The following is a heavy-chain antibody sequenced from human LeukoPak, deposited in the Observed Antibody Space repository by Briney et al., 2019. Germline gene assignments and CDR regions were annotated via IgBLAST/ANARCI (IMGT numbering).Heavy chain of an antibody. CDR2: INHSGST. D-gene: IGHD3/OR15-3a*01. V-gene: IGHV4-34*01. J-gene: IGHJ4*02. CDR1: GGSFSGYY. Sequence: PSETLSLTCAVYGGSFSGYYWSWTRQPPGKGLEWIGEINHSGSTNYNPSLKSRVTISVDTSKNQFSLKLSSVTAADTAVYYCARGHGLFDYWGRGTLVTVSS. CDR3: ARGHGLFDY.